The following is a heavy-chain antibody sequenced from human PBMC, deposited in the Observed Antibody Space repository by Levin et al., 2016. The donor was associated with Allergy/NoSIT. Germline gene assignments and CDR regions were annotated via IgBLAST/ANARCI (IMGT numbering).Heavy chain of an antibody. D-gene: IGHD2-15*01. Sequence: WIRQAPREGAGVGGSHWFDGSKKFYADSVKGRFTISRDNSKNTLSLQMNSLRAGDTAVYYCARDDCVGGSCDYFDYWGQGTLVTVSS. CDR3: ARDDCVGGSCDYFDY. J-gene: IGHJ4*02. V-gene: IGHV3-33*01. CDR2: WFDGSKK.